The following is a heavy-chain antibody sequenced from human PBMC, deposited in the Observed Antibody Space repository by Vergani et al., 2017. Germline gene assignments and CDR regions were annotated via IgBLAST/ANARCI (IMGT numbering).Heavy chain of an antibody. Sequence: EVQLLESGGGLVQPGGSLRLSCAASGFTFSSYAMSWVRQAPGKGLEWVSAISGSGGSTYYADSVKGRFTISRDNSKNTLYLQMNSLRAEDTAVYYCAKARQPSSSWFGLDYYYYRMDVWGQGTTVTVSS. V-gene: IGHV3-23*01. J-gene: IGHJ6*02. CDR2: ISGSGGST. CDR1: GFTFSSYA. D-gene: IGHD6-13*01. CDR3: AKARQPSSSWFGLDYYYYRMDV.